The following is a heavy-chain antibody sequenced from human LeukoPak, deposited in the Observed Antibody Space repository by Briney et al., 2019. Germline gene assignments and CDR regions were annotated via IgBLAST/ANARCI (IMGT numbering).Heavy chain of an antibody. Sequence: GGSLRLSCAASGFTFDDYAMHWVRQAPGKGLEWVSGISWNSGSIGYADSVKGRFTISRDNAKNSLYLQMNSLRAEDTALYYCATGATVTTLDYSYGMDVWGQGNTVTVSS. J-gene: IGHJ6*02. CDR2: ISWNSGSI. CDR1: GFTFDDYA. V-gene: IGHV3-9*01. CDR3: ATGATVTTLDYSYGMDV. D-gene: IGHD4-11*01.